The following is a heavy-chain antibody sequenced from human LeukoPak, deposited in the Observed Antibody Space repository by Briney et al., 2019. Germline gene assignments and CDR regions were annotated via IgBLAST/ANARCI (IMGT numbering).Heavy chain of an antibody. D-gene: IGHD5-12*01. Sequence: ETLSLTCAVSGYSISSGYYWGWIRQPPGKGLVWISRINYDGTTTSYADSVKGRFTISRDNAKNTLYLQMNSLRAEDTAAFYCGRGRPRGYSGYVIDYWGQGTPITVSS. CDR1: GYSISSGYY. V-gene: IGHV3-74*01. J-gene: IGHJ4*02. CDR3: GRGRPRGYSGYVIDY. CDR2: INYDGTTT.